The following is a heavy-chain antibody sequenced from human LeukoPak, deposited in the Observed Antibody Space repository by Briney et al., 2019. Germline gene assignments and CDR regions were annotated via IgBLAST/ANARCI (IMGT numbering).Heavy chain of an antibody. CDR3: ARVGFADYHDSSGPDDY. CDR2: IYSGGST. D-gene: IGHD3-22*01. CDR1: GFTVSSNY. V-gene: IGHV3-66*01. J-gene: IGHJ4*02. Sequence: QAGGSLRLSCAASGFTVSSNYMSWVRQAPGKGLEWVSVIYSGGSTYYADSVKGRFTISRDNSKNTLYLQMNSLRAEDTAVYYCARVGFADYHDSSGPDDYWGQGTLVTVSS.